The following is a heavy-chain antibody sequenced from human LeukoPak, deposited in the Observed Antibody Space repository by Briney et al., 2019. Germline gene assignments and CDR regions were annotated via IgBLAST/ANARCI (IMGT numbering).Heavy chain of an antibody. Sequence: GGSLRLSCAASGFTFSSYAMHWVRQAPGKGLEWVAVISYDGSNKYYADSVKGRFTISRDNSKNTLYLQMNSLRAEDTAVYYCARDRYCNGGSCYSGLLDYWGQGTLVTVSS. V-gene: IGHV3-30*04. J-gene: IGHJ4*02. CDR2: ISYDGSNK. CDR1: GFTFSSYA. D-gene: IGHD2-15*01. CDR3: ARDRYCNGGSCYSGLLDY.